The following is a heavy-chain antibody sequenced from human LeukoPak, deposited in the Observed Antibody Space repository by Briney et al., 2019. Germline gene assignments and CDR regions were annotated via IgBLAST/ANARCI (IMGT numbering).Heavy chain of an antibody. V-gene: IGHV3-30*18. CDR1: GFTLSSYD. CDR2: ISYDGSNK. D-gene: IGHD2-15*01. Sequence: GGSLRLSCAASGFTLSSYDMHWVRQAPGKGLEWVAVISYDGSNKYYADSVKGRFTISRDNSKNTVYLHMSSLRAEDTAVYYCAKEAVLYYYYMDVWGKGTTVTISS. CDR3: AKEAVLYYYYMDV. J-gene: IGHJ6*03.